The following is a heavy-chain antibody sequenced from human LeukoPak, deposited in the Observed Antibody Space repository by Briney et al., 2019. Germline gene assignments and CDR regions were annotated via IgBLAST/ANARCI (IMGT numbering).Heavy chain of an antibody. D-gene: IGHD6-19*01. CDR2: ISYDGSNK. V-gene: IGHV3-30*03. CDR1: GFTFSSYG. J-gene: IGHJ4*02. CDR3: ARDLSSIAVACLFDY. Sequence: GGSLRLSCAASGFTFSSYGMHWVRQAPGKGLEWVAVISYDGSNKYYADSVKGRFTISRDNSKNTLYLQMNSLRAEDTAVYYCARDLSSIAVACLFDYWGQGTLVTVSS.